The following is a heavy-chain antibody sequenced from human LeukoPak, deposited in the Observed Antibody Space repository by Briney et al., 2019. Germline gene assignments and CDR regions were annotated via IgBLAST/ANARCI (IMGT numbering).Heavy chain of an antibody. CDR3: ARSTIVLMVYALSDAFDI. CDR2: VYHSGST. J-gene: IGHJ3*02. D-gene: IGHD2-8*01. V-gene: IGHV4-4*02. CDR1: GGSISSSYW. Sequence: SETLSLTCAVSGGSISSSYWWSWVRQPPGKGLEWIGEVYHSGSTNYSPSLKSRVTLSVDTSKNQFSLKLSSVTAADTAVYYCARSTIVLMVYALSDAFDIWGQGTMVTVSS.